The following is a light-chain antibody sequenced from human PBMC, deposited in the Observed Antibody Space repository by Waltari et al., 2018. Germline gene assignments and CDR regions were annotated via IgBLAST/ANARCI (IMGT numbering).Light chain of an antibody. V-gene: IGKV1-33*01. Sequence: DIQMTHSPSSLSASVGDRVTITCQASQDISNYLNWYKQKPGKAPKLLINDASNLETGVPSRFSGRGSLTDFTFTISSFTPEDLATYYCQQYDNLPYTFGHGTKLELK. CDR1: QDISNY. J-gene: IGKJ2*01. CDR3: QQYDNLPYT. CDR2: DAS.